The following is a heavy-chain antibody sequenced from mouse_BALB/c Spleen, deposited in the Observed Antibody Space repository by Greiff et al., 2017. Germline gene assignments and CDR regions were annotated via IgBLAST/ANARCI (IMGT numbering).Heavy chain of an antibody. V-gene: IGHV5-9-4*01. CDR2: ISSGGSYT. CDR3: ASYYYGSSPFAY. Sequence: EVKLVESGGGLVKPGGSLKLSCAASGFTFSSYAMSWVRQSPEKRLEWVAEISSGGSYTYYPDTVTGRFTISRDNAKNTLYLEMSSLRSEDTAMYYCASYYYGSSPFAYWGQGTLVTVSA. CDR1: GFTFSSYA. J-gene: IGHJ3*01. D-gene: IGHD1-1*01.